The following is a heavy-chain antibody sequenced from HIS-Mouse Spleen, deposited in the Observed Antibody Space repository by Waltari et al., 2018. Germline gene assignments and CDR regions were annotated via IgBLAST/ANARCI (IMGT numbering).Heavy chain of an antibody. Sequence: QLQLRESGPGLVKPSETLSLPCTVSGGSISSSSYYWGWIRQPPGKGLEWIGSIYYSGSTYYNPSLKSRVTISVDTSKNQFSLKLSSVTAADTAVYYCAREIPYSSSWYDWYFDLWGRGTLVTVSS. CDR1: GGSISSSSYY. J-gene: IGHJ2*01. V-gene: IGHV4-39*07. CDR3: AREIPYSSSWYDWYFDL. CDR2: IYYSGST. D-gene: IGHD6-13*01.